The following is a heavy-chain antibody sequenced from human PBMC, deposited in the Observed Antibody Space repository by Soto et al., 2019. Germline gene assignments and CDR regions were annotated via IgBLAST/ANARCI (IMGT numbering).Heavy chain of an antibody. CDR1: GYTFTSYD. CDR2: MNPNSGNT. D-gene: IGHD3-22*01. J-gene: IGHJ4*02. CDR3: ARRAYYYDSSGYYPKYYFDY. Sequence: QVQLVQSGAEVKKPGASVKVSCKASGYTFTSYDINWVRQATGQGLEWMGWMNPNSGNTGYAQKFQGRVTMTRNNSKSTAYMELSSLRSEDTAVYYCARRAYYYDSSGYYPKYYFDYWGQGTLVTVSS. V-gene: IGHV1-8*01.